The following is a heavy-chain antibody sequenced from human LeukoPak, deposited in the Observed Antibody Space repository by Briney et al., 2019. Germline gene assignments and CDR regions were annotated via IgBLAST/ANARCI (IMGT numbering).Heavy chain of an antibody. Sequence: GAPVKVSCRASGYTFTAHYIHWVRQAPGQGLEWMGWIDPNSGGTNYAQKFQGSVTMTGDTSINTAFMELSRLRSDDTAIYYCARGRGTTMVRGVITNYFDLWGRGSLVTVSS. V-gene: IGHV1-2*02. J-gene: IGHJ2*01. CDR2: IDPNSGGT. CDR1: GYTFTAHY. CDR3: ARGRGTTMVRGVITNYFDL. D-gene: IGHD3-10*01.